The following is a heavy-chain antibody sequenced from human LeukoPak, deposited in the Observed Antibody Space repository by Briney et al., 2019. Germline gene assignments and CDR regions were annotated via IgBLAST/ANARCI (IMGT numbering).Heavy chain of an antibody. V-gene: IGHV4-39*07. Sequence: SETLSLTCTVSGGSVSTSDYYWGWIRQTPGKGLEWIGDIFHNGKTNYNPSLKGRVTISIDTSNNQFSLRLPSVTAADTAVYYCARIFDSWGQGTLVTVSS. J-gene: IGHJ4*02. CDR2: IFHNGKT. CDR3: ARIFDS. CDR1: GGSVSTSDYY.